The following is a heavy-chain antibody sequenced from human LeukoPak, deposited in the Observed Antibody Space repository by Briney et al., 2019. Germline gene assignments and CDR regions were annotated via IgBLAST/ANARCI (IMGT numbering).Heavy chain of an antibody. CDR2: IYPGDSDT. CDR3: AKQPEGCGRASRYAGGGGSNYFDS. V-gene: IGHV5-51*01. D-gene: IGHD2-2*01. CDR1: GFSFTSYW. J-gene: IGHJ4*02. Sequence: GESLKISCKGSGFSFTSYWIGWVRQMPGKGLEWMGIIYPGDSDTRYSPSFQGQVTISADKSISTTYLQWSSLKASDTAMYYCAKQPEGCGRASRYAGGGGSNYFDSWGQGTLVTVSS.